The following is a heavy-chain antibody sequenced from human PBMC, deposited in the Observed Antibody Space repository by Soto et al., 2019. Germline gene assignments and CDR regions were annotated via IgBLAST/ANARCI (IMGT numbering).Heavy chain of an antibody. D-gene: IGHD6-13*01. CDR3: ASHSSHWPFFDF. V-gene: IGHV4-59*01. J-gene: IGHJ4*02. CDR2: IYYSGST. Sequence: PSETLSLTCTVSGGSISSYYWSWIRQPPGKGLEWIGSIYYSGSTYYNPSLKSRVTISVDTSKNQFSLKLSSVTAADTAVYYCASHSSHWPFFDFWGQGTLVTVSS. CDR1: GGSISSYY.